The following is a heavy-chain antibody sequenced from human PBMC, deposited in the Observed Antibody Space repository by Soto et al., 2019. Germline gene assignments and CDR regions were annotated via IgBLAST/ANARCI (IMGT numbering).Heavy chain of an antibody. D-gene: IGHD6-13*01. J-gene: IGHJ6*02. V-gene: IGHV4-34*01. CDR3: TKQQLVLGSWYYYGMDV. CDR2: INHSGST. CDR1: GGSFSGYY. Sequence: TSETLSLTCAVYGGSFSGYYWSWIRQPPGKGLEWIGEINHSGSTNYNPSLKSRVTISVDTSKNQFSLKLSSVTAADTAVYYCTKQQLVLGSWYYYGMDVWGQGTTVTVSS.